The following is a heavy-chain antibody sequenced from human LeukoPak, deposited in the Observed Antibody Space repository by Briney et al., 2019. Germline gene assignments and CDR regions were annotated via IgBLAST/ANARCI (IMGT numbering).Heavy chain of an antibody. CDR3: ATGTGSGWSRDAFDI. CDR2: ITGSGGST. Sequence: GGSLRLSCAASGGTFRSYGMSWVRRAPGKGLEWVSGITGSGGSTYYADSVKGRFTISRDNSKNTLYLQMNSLRVEDTAVYYCATGTGSGWSRDAFDIWGQGTMVTVSS. V-gene: IGHV3-23*01. D-gene: IGHD6-19*01. J-gene: IGHJ3*02. CDR1: GGTFRSYG.